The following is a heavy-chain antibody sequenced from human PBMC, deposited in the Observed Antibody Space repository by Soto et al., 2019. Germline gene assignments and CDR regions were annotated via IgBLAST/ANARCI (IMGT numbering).Heavy chain of an antibody. Sequence: SVKVSCKASGGTFSSYAISWVRQAPGQGLEWMGGIIPIFGTANYAQKFQGRVTITADKSTSTAYMELSSLRSEDTAVYYCASSYCSSTSCQYNWFDPWGQGTLVTV. D-gene: IGHD2-2*01. CDR1: GGTFSSYA. CDR3: ASSYCSSTSCQYNWFDP. CDR2: IIPIFGTA. V-gene: IGHV1-69*06. J-gene: IGHJ5*02.